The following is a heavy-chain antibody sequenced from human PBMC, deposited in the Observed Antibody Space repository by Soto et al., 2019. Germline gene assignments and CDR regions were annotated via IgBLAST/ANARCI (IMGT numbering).Heavy chain of an antibody. D-gene: IGHD3-9*01. Sequence: TLSLTCYICSCSFICYDCSCIRQPPGKGLEWIGEINHSGSTNYNPSLKSRVTISVDTSKNQFSLKLSSVTAADTAVYYCARLQYYDILTGFYYYYGMDVWGQGTTVNVSS. CDR1: SCSFICYD. CDR2: INHSGST. J-gene: IGHJ6*02. CDR3: ARLQYYDILTGFYYYYGMDV. V-gene: IGHV4-34*01.